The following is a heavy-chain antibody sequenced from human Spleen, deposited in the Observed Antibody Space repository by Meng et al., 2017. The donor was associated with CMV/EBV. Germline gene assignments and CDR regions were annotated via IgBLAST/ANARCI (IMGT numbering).Heavy chain of an antibody. J-gene: IGHJ4*02. CDR1: GASVSTASC. V-gene: IGHV4-4*02. CDR2: IYDSGIT. Sequence: SGASVSTASCWSWVRQAPGKGLEWIGEIYDSGITNYNPSLKSRVTISVDKSTNQFSLKLSSVTAADTAIYYCARAYCGGDCYSGFDFWGPGTLVTVSS. CDR3: ARAYCGGDCYSGFDF. D-gene: IGHD2-21*01.